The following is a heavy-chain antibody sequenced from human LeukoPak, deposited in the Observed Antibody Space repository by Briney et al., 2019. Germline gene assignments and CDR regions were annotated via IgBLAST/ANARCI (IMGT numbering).Heavy chain of an antibody. Sequence: KAGGSLRLSCAASGFTFSDYFMNWIRQAPGKGLEWISYISSSGGTIYYADSVKVRFTISRDNAKNSLYLQMNSLRAEDTAVYYCAGYSSGWFGAFHIWGQGTMVTVSS. CDR2: ISSSGGTI. CDR1: GFTFSDYF. CDR3: AGYSSGWFGAFHI. D-gene: IGHD6-19*01. J-gene: IGHJ3*02. V-gene: IGHV3-11*04.